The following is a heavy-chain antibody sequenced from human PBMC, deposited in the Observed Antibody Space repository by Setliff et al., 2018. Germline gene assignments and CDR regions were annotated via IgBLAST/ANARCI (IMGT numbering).Heavy chain of an antibody. V-gene: IGHV4-4*09. Sequence: SETLSLTCTVSGGSISSDSWSWIRQPPGKELEWIGQIYTSWSTNYNPSLKSRVTISLDTSKNQFSLSLTSVTAEDTAVYYCARMSGFQYIDVWDKGTTVTVS. CDR3: ARMSGFQYIDV. D-gene: IGHD3-3*01. CDR1: GGSISSDS. CDR2: IYTSWST. J-gene: IGHJ6*03.